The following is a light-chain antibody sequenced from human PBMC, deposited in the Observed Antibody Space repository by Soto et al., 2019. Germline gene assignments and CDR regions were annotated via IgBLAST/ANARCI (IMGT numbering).Light chain of an antibody. Sequence: SYELTQPPSVSVSPGQRARITCSGDALPKQYAYWYQQKPGQAPVLVIYKDSERPSGIPERFSGSSSGTTVTLTISGVQAEDEADYYCQSADSSGTYVFGGGTKLTVL. CDR2: KDS. J-gene: IGLJ2*01. CDR1: ALPKQY. CDR3: QSADSSGTYV. V-gene: IGLV3-25*03.